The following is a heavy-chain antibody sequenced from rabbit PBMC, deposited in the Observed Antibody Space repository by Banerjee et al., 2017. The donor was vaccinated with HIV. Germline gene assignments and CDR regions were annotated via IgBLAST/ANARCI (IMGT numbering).Heavy chain of an antibody. Sequence: QSLEESGGDLVKPGASLTLTCKASGFSFSSGYDMCWVRQAPGKELEWIACIDTGSSGRTYYASWAKGRFTISKTSSTTVTLQMTSLTAADTATYFCARDGASGYNFNLWGPGTLVTVS. J-gene: IGHJ4*01. CDR2: IDTGSSGRT. CDR3: ARDGASGYNFNL. CDR1: GFSFSSGYD. V-gene: IGHV1S40*01. D-gene: IGHD1-1*01.